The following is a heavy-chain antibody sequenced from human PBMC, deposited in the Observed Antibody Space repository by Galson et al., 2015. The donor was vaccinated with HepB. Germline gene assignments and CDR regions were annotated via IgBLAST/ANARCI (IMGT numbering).Heavy chain of an antibody. CDR2: ISAYNGNT. CDR1: GYTFTSYG. Sequence: SVKVSCKASGYTFTSYGISWVRQAPGQGLEWMGWISAYNGNTNYAQKLQGGVTMTTDTSTSTAYMELRSLRSDDTAVYYCARVGYSSGWYSPRDYYYGMDVWGQGTTVTVSS. D-gene: IGHD6-19*01. CDR3: ARVGYSSGWYSPRDYYYGMDV. J-gene: IGHJ6*02. V-gene: IGHV1-18*04.